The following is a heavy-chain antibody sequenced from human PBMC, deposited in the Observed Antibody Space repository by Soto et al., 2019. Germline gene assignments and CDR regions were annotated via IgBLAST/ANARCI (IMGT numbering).Heavy chain of an antibody. V-gene: IGHV3-30-3*01. J-gene: IGHJ4*02. D-gene: IGHD2-8*02. Sequence: QVQLVESGGGVVQPGRSLRLSCAASGFTFSSYDVTWVRQAPGKGLEWVAVISYDGSNNYYADSVKGRFTVSRDNSKSTLYLKMSSLRAEETAVYYGAREDSLAVLAPGYWGQGTLVTVSS. CDR1: GFTFSSYD. CDR2: ISYDGSNN. CDR3: AREDSLAVLAPGY.